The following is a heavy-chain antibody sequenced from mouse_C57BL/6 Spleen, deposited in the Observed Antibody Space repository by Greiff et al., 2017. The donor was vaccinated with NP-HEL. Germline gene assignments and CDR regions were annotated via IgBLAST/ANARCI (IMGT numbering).Heavy chain of an antibody. J-gene: IGHJ2*01. Sequence: EVQLQQSGPELVKPGASVKIPCKASGYTFTDYNMDWVKQSHGKSLEWIGDINPNNGGTSYNQKFKGKATLTVDKSSSTAYMELRSLTSEDTAVYYCARDDCYYDFDYWGQGTTLTVSS. CDR1: GYTFTDYN. D-gene: IGHD2-3*01. CDR3: ARDDCYYDFDY. CDR2: INPNNGGT. V-gene: IGHV1-18*01.